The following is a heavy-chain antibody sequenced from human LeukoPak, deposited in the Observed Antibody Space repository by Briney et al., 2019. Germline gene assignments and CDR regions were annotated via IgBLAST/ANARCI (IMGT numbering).Heavy chain of an antibody. Sequence: GGSLRLSCAASGFTFSSYWMHWVRQVPGKGLVWVSRISTDGSSISYADSVKGRFTISRDNAKNTLILQMNSLRTEDTAVYYCARGNSYGDFDYWGQGTLVTVSS. CDR1: GFTFSSYW. V-gene: IGHV3-74*01. CDR3: ARGNSYGDFDY. D-gene: IGHD4-17*01. CDR2: ISTDGSSI. J-gene: IGHJ4*02.